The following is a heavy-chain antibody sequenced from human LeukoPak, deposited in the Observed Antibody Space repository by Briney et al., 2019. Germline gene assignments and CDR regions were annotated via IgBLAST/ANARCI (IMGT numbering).Heavy chain of an antibody. CDR2: IDPSDSYT. D-gene: IGHD6-19*01. J-gene: IGHJ6*02. V-gene: IGHV5-10-1*01. CDR3: ASYSSGWYYDYGMDV. Sequence: GESLKISCQGSGYSFTSYWISWVRQMPGKGLEWMGRIDPSDSYTNYSPSFQGHVTISADKSISTAYLQWSSLKASDTAMYYCASYSSGWYYDYGMDVWGQGTTVTVSS. CDR1: GYSFTSYW.